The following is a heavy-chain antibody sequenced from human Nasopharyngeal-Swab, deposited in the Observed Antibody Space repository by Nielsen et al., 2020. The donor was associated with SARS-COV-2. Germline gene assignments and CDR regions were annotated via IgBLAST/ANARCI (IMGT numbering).Heavy chain of an antibody. V-gene: IGHV3-15*01. CDR1: GFTFSNAW. Sequence: GESLKISCAASGFTFSNAWMSWVRQAPGKGLEWVGRIKSKTDGGTTDYAAPVKGRFTISRDNAKNSLYLQMNSLRAEDTAVYYCAREGENDSSGYFSDAFDIWGQGTMVTVSS. CDR3: AREGENDSSGYFSDAFDI. J-gene: IGHJ3*02. CDR2: IKSKTDGGTT. D-gene: IGHD3-22*01.